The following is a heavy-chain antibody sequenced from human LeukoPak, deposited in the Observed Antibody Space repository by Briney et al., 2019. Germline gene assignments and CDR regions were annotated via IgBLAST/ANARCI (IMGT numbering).Heavy chain of an antibody. V-gene: IGHV3-53*01. CDR1: GFTVSDSY. J-gene: IGHJ4*02. CDR3: ARDGSLPRTYFYDSSGYHAF. Sequence: PGGSLRLSCAVSGFTVSDSYTSRVRQGPGKGLEWVAVIYADGSTYHAESVKGRFSISRHNSRNIVYLQMNSLRAEDTALYYCARDGSLPRTYFYDSSGYHAFWGQGTLVTVSS. D-gene: IGHD3-22*01. CDR2: IYADGST.